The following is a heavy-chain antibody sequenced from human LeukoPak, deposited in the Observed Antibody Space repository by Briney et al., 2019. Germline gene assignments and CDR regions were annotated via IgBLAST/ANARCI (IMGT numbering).Heavy chain of an antibody. V-gene: IGHV3-33*01. D-gene: IGHD3-10*01. CDR2: VWYDGSNK. J-gene: IGHJ6*04. CDR3: ARNYYGSGSSPLGGMDV. Sequence: PGGSLRLSCAASGFTLSSYGMHWVRQAPGKGLEWVAVVWYDGSNKYYADSVKGRFTISRDNSKNTLYLQMNSLRAEDTAVYYCARNYYGSGSSPLGGMDVWGKGTTVTVSS. CDR1: GFTLSSYG.